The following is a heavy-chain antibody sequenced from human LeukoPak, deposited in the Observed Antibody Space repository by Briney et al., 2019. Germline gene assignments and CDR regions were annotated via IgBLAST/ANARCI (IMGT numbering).Heavy chain of an antibody. CDR2: MNTGGNT. D-gene: IGHD3-9*01. Sequence: PSETLSLTCTVSSDSISGYSWNWIRQPAGKGLEWIGRMNTGGNTNFIPSLKSRLTMSADTSKNQLSLKLTSVTAADTAVYYCAKERRHFYRESTGFYPTGFYVDNWGRGILVTVSS. CDR1: SDSISGYS. V-gene: IGHV4-4*07. J-gene: IGHJ4*02. CDR3: AKERRHFYRESTGFYPTGFYVDN.